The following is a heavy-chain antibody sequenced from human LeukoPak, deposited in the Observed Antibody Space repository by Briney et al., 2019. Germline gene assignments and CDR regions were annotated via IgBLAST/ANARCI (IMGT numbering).Heavy chain of an antibody. D-gene: IGHD3-22*01. Sequence: SETLSLTCTVSGGSISSSSYYWGWIRQPPGKGLEWIGSIYYSGSTYYNPSLKSRVTISVDTSKNQFSLKLSSVTAADTAVYYCARVADYYDSSGYYPNWGQGNLVTVSS. CDR1: GGSISSSSYY. J-gene: IGHJ4*02. CDR3: ARVADYYDSSGYYPN. CDR2: IYYSGST. V-gene: IGHV4-39*07.